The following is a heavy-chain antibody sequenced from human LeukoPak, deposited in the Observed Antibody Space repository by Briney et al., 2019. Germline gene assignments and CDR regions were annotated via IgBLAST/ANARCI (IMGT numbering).Heavy chain of an antibody. CDR3: ARGDVVAATVNNNWFDP. Sequence: ASVTVSCKASGYTFTSYYMHWVRQAPGQGLEWMGIINPSGGSTSYAQKFQGRVTMTRDMSTSTVYMELSSLRSEDTAVYYCARGDVVAATVNNNWFDPWGQGTLVTVSS. J-gene: IGHJ5*02. V-gene: IGHV1-46*01. D-gene: IGHD2-15*01. CDR2: INPSGGST. CDR1: GYTFTSYY.